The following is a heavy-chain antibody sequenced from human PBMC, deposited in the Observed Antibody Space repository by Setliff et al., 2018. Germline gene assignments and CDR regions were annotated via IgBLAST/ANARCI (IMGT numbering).Heavy chain of an antibody. V-gene: IGHV1-8*02. CDR3: ARGLRQNRSDSDVFDI. Sequence: ASVKVSCKASGYTLTNYDINWLRQAAGQGLEWMGWMNPNSGNTGYAQKFQGRVTMTRNTSISTVYMELSSLRYEDMAVYYCARGLRQNRSDSDVFDIWGQGTVVTVSS. CDR2: MNPNSGNT. CDR1: GYTLTNYD. J-gene: IGHJ3*02. D-gene: IGHD2-15*01.